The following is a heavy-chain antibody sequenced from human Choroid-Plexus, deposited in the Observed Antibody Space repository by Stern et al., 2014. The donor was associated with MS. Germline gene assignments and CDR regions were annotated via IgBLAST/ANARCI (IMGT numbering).Heavy chain of an antibody. J-gene: IGHJ4*02. V-gene: IGHV4-30-2*01. D-gene: IGHD2-2*01. Sequence: QLQLQESGSGLVKPSQTLSLTCSVSGYSITSAAFSWTWIRQAPGQGLEWIGYMYYVGSPLSSRSLRSRVNIPVDTSKNQFSRRLTSVTAADTAVYYCARGRSRVHPXXXXWGQGTLVTVSS. CDR2: MYYVGSP. CDR1: GYSITSAAFS. CDR3: ARGRSRVHPXXXX.